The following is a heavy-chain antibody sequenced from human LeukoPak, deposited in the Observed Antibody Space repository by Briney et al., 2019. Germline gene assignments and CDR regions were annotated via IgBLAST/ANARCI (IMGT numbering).Heavy chain of an antibody. CDR1: GFSFSGYW. Sequence: GGSLRLSCAGSGFSFSGYWINWVRQAPGKGLEWVAVIWYDGSNKYYADSVKGRFTISRDNSKNTLYLQMNTLRAEDTAVYYCAREQGDYVNAFDIWGQGTMVTVSS. J-gene: IGHJ3*02. CDR2: IWYDGSNK. D-gene: IGHD4-17*01. V-gene: IGHV3-33*08. CDR3: AREQGDYVNAFDI.